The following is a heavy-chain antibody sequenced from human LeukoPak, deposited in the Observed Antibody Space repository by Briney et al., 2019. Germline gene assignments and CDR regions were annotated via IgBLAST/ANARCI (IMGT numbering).Heavy chain of an antibody. CDR2: INDGGRT. Sequence: SETLSVTCANYGGPFSGFFWSWIRQPPGKGLEWIGEINDGGRTNYNRSLQSRVTISIDTSKNQFSLKLTSVTAADTAVYYCAQASSYTEAIRYNPSWFGPWGQGTLVTVSS. CDR1: GGPFSGFF. CDR3: AQASSYTEAIRYNPSWFGP. J-gene: IGHJ5*02. V-gene: IGHV4-34*01. D-gene: IGHD3-10*01.